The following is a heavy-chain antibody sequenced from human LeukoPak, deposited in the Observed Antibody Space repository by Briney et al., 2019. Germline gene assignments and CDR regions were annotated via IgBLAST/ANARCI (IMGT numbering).Heavy chain of an antibody. CDR2: ISSSGSTI. CDR3: ARDFATHLGVFDY. J-gene: IGHJ4*02. D-gene: IGHD3-16*01. V-gene: IGHV3-48*03. Sequence: GGSLRLSCAASGFTFSSYEMNWVRQAPGKGLEWVSYISSSGSTIYYADSVKGRFTISRDNAKNSLYLQMNSLRAEDTAVYYCARDFATHLGVFDYWGQGTLVTVSS. CDR1: GFTFSSYE.